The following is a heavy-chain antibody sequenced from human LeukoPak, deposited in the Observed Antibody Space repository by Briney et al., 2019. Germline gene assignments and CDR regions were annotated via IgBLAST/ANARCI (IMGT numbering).Heavy chain of an antibody. V-gene: IGHV3-49*04. D-gene: IGHD4-17*01. J-gene: IGHJ4*02. CDR1: GFTFGNYA. CDR3: TRDRNGIYDYGDYAAFDY. CDR2: IRSKAYGGTT. Sequence: TGGSLRLSCAASGFTFGNYAMSWVRQAPGKGLEWVGFIRSKAYGGTTEYAASVKGRFTISRDDSKSIAYLQMNSLKTEDTAVYYCTRDRNGIYDYGDYAAFDYWGQGTLVTVSS.